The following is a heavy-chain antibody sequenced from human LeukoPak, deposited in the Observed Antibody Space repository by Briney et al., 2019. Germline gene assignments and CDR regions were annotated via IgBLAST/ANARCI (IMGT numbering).Heavy chain of an antibody. D-gene: IGHD3-3*01. CDR3: ARVLPDYDFWSGYYWSTTNNYYYYMDV. CDR2: ISAYNGNT. CDR1: GYTFTSYG. Sequence: ASVKVSCKASGYTFTSYGISWVRQAPGQGLEWMGWISAYNGNTNYAQKLQGRVTMTTDTSTSTAYMELRSLRSDDTAVYYRARVLPDYDFWSGYYWSTTNNYYYYMDVWGKGTTVTVSS. J-gene: IGHJ6*03. V-gene: IGHV1-18*01.